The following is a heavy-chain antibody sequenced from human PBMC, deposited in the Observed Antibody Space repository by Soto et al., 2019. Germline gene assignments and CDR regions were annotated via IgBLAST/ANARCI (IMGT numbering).Heavy chain of an antibody. V-gene: IGHV3-15*01. CDR2: AKRKAAGGAI. D-gene: IGHD6-19*01. Sequence: EVQLVESGGGLVKPGGSLRLSCAASGFTLDSAWVNWVRQAPGKGLEWVAQAKRKAAGGAIDYAAPVKGRFIISRDDSKNVADLQMNSMKIEDTALYYCTTGYGSDWYGWGQGTLVTVSS. J-gene: IGHJ4*02. CDR3: TTGYGSDWYG. CDR1: GFTLDSAW.